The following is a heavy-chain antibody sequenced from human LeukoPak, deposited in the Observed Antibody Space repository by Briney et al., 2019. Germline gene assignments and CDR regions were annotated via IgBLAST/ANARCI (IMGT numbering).Heavy chain of an antibody. J-gene: IGHJ4*02. D-gene: IGHD3-9*01. CDR3: ARGNDDILTGFYSDY. V-gene: IGHV1-2*02. CDR2: INPNSGGT. CDR1: GYTFTGYY. Sequence: ASVKVSCKASGYTFTGYYMHGLRQARGQGVEGMGWINPNSGGTNYAQKFQGRVTMTRDTSISTAYMQLSRLRSDDTAVYYCARGNDDILTGFYSDYWGQGTLVTVSS.